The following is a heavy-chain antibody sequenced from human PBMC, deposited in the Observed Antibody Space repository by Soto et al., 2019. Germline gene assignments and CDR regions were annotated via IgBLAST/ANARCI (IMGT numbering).Heavy chain of an antibody. D-gene: IGHD2-21*02. CDR2: IIPIFGTA. Sequence: SVKVSCKASGGTFSSYAISWVRQAPGQGLEWMGGIIPIFGTANYAQKFQGRVTITADESTSTAYMELSSLRSEDTAVYYCARDRHAYCGGDCYFSWFDPWGQGTLVTVSS. J-gene: IGHJ5*02. V-gene: IGHV1-69*13. CDR1: GGTFSSYA. CDR3: ARDRHAYCGGDCYFSWFDP.